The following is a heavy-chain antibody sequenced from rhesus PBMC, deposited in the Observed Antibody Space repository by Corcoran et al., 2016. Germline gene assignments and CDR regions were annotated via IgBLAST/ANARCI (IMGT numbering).Heavy chain of an antibody. CDR3: ARDSRQRLVRTGLDS. CDR2: IGGSSVST. CDR1: GYSISSGYG. D-gene: IGHD6S26*01. V-gene: IGHV4-127*01. J-gene: IGHJ6*01. Sequence: QVQLQESGPGLVKPSETLSLTCAVSGYSISSGYGWSWIRQPPGKGLEWIGYIGGSSVSTNYNPSPKGRVTISKDTSKNQFSLKLSSVTAADTAVYYCARDSRQRLVRTGLDSWGQGVVVTVSS.